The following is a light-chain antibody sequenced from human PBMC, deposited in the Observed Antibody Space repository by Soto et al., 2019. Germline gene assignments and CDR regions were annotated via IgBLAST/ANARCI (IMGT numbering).Light chain of an antibody. J-gene: IGLJ2*01. CDR1: SSNIGSNS. V-gene: IGLV1-44*01. CDR2: SSN. Sequence: QSVPTQPPSASGTPGQRVTISCSGSSSNIGSNSVNWYQQLPGTAPKLLMYSSNQRPSGVPDRFSGSKSGTSASLAISGLQSEDEADYYCAAWDDSLNGVVFGGGTQLTVL. CDR3: AAWDDSLNGVV.